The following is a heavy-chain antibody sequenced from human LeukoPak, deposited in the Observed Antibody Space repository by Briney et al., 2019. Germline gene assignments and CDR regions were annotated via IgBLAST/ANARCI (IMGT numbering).Heavy chain of an antibody. V-gene: IGHV3-23*01. CDR3: AKMDSSGYYYCYFDY. J-gene: IGHJ4*02. Sequence: PGGSLRLSCAASGFTFSSYAMSWVRQAPGKGLEWVSAISGSGGSTYYADSVKGRFTISRDNSKNTLYLQMNSLRAEDTAVYYCAKMDSSGYYYCYFDYWGQGTLVTVSS. D-gene: IGHD3-22*01. CDR2: ISGSGGST. CDR1: GFTFSSYA.